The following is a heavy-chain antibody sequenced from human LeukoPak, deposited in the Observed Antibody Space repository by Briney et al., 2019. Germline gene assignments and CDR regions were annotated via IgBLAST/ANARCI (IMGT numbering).Heavy chain of an antibody. Sequence: SETLSLTCTVSGGFISSSYWSCIRQPAGKGLERIGRIFTSGTTEYNPSLKSRVTMSVDTSKNQFSLKLTSVTAADTAVYCCARDFGFGSAWGQGALVTVSS. CDR1: GGFISSSY. CDR2: IFTSGTT. J-gene: IGHJ5*02. CDR3: ARDFGFGSA. D-gene: IGHD6-19*01. V-gene: IGHV4-4*07.